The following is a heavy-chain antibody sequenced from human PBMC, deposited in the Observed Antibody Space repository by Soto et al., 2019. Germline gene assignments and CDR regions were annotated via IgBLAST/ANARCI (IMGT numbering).Heavy chain of an antibody. Sequence: ESGGGVVQPGRSLRLSCAASGFTFSSYGMHWVRQAPGKGLEWVAVIWYDGSNKYYADSVKGRFTISRDNSKNTLYLQMNSLRAEDTAVYYCARDQVATMVRGVIPNWYFDLWGRGTLVTVSS. CDR2: IWYDGSNK. V-gene: IGHV3-33*01. J-gene: IGHJ2*01. CDR3: ARDQVATMVRGVIPNWYFDL. D-gene: IGHD3-10*01. CDR1: GFTFSSYG.